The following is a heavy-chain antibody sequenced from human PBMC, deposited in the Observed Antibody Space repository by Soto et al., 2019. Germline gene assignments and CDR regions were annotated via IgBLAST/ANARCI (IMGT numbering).Heavy chain of an antibody. Sequence: HPGGSLRLSCEASGFTFSTYAMSWVRQAPGKGLEWVSAISGGGHTYYADSEKGRFTISRDNSKNTLYLQMNSLRAEDTAIYYCVRDIVIVPAASPMGYFDYWGQGALVTVSS. CDR2: ISGGGHT. CDR1: GFTFSTYA. V-gene: IGHV3-23*01. CDR3: VRDIVIVPAASPMGYFDY. J-gene: IGHJ4*02. D-gene: IGHD2-2*01.